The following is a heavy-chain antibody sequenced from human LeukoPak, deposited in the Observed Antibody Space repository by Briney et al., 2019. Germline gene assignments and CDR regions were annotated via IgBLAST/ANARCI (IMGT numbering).Heavy chain of an antibody. Sequence: SGTLSLTCAVSGGSISSSNWWSWVRQPPGKGLEWIGEIYHSGSTNYNPSLKSRVTISVDTSKNQFSLKVNSVTAADTAVYYCARYVSSGLDYWGQGTLVTVSS. D-gene: IGHD6-6*01. CDR3: ARYVSSGLDY. CDR2: IYHSGST. V-gene: IGHV4-4*02. CDR1: GGSISSSNW. J-gene: IGHJ4*02.